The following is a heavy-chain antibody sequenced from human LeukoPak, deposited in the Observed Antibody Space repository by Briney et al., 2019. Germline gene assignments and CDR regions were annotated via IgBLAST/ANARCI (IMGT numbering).Heavy chain of an antibody. V-gene: IGHV1-2*02. CDR2: INPNSGGT. CDR1: GYTXXGYY. D-gene: IGHD6-6*01. Sequence: GYTXXGYYXXXXXQXPXXXLXXMGWINPNSGGTNYAQKFQGRVTMTRDTSIGTAYMELSRLRSDDTAVYYCARSRSRDSSSSALGYWGQGTLVTVSS. J-gene: IGHJ4*02. CDR3: ARSRSRDSSSSALGY.